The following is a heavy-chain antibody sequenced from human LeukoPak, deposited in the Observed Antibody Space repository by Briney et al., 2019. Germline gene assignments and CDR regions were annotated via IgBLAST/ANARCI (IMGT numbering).Heavy chain of an antibody. D-gene: IGHD6-13*01. J-gene: IGHJ5*02. CDR2: INPSGGST. Sequence: PRASVKVSCKASGYTFTSYYMHWVRQAPGQGLEWMGIINPSGGSTSYAQKFQGRVTMTRDTSTSTVYLELSSLRSDDTAVYYCARTRGIAAAGYSHWFDPWGQGTLVTVSS. CDR3: ARTRGIAAAGYSHWFDP. V-gene: IGHV1-46*01. CDR1: GYTFTSYY.